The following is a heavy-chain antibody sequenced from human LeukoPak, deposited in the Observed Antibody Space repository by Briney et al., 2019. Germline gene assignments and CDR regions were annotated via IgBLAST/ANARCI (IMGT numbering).Heavy chain of an antibody. J-gene: IGHJ6*03. V-gene: IGHV4-38-2*02. D-gene: IGHD1-26*01. CDR2: VYHNGET. Sequence: PSETLSLTCTVSGYSITTNYYWAWIRQSPGPGLEWIGSVYHNGETYYNPSLKSRVIISVDTSKNEFSLRLTSVTAADTAVYYCVTPRSWELSDMAVWGKGTTAIVSS. CDR1: GYSITTNYY. CDR3: VTPRSWELSDMAV.